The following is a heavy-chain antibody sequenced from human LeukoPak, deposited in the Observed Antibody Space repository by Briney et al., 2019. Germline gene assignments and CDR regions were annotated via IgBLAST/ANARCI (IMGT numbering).Heavy chain of an antibody. V-gene: IGHV3-30-3*01. CDR2: ISYDGSNK. Sequence: GRSLRLSCAASGFTFSSYAMHWVRQAPGKGLEWVAVISYDGSNKYYADSVKGRFTISRDNSKNTLYLQMNSLRAEDTAVYYCAKVGAPVAGTVDYWGQGTLVTVSS. CDR1: GFTFSSYA. CDR3: AKVGAPVAGTVDY. J-gene: IGHJ4*02. D-gene: IGHD6-19*01.